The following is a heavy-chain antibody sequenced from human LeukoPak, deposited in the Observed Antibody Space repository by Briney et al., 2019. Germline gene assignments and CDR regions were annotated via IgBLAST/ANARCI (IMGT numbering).Heavy chain of an antibody. Sequence: PGGSLRLSCAASGFTFSSYGMHWVRQAPGKGLEWVAFIRCDGSNKYYADSVKGRFTISRDNSKNTLYLQMNSLRAEDTAVYYCAHWYRKDYWGQGTLVTVSS. D-gene: IGHD1-26*01. J-gene: IGHJ4*02. CDR2: IRCDGSNK. CDR3: AHWYRKDY. CDR1: GFTFSSYG. V-gene: IGHV3-30*02.